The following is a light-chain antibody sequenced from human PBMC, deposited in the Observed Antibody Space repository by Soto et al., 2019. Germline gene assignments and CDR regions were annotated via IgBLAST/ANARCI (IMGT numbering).Light chain of an antibody. J-gene: IGLJ2*01. Sequence: QSVLTQPASVSGSPGQSITISCTGTSSDIGDYSYVSWYQHHPGKAPKLMIYNVSNRPSGVSNRFSGSKSGNTASLTISGLQAEDEADYYCSSYTSSTTLVVFGGGTKLTVL. V-gene: IGLV2-14*03. CDR2: NVS. CDR3: SSYTSSTTLVV. CDR1: SSDIGDYSY.